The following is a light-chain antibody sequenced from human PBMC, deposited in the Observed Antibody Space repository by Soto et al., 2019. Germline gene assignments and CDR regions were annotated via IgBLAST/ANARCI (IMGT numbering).Light chain of an antibody. CDR1: QSLSNNY. J-gene: IGKJ1*01. CDR2: GAS. Sequence: EIVLTQSPGTLSLSPGERATLSCRASQSLSNNYLAWYQQKPGQPPRLLIYGASSRATGIPDRFSGSGSGTDFTLAISRLEPEDFAVYYCQEYGSSRTFGLGTKVEI. CDR3: QEYGSSRT. V-gene: IGKV3-20*01.